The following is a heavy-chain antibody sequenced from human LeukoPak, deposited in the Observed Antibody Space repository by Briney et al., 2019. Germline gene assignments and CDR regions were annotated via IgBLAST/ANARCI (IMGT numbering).Heavy chain of an antibody. CDR2: IYYSGST. Sequence: SETLSLTCTVSGGSINTYYWSWIRQPPGKGLEWIGYIYYSGSTNYNPSLKSRVTISVDTSKNQFSLKLSSVTAADTAVYYCARDGIRRYYDSSGYYGYYYYGMDVWGQGTTVTVSS. CDR1: GGSINTYY. J-gene: IGHJ6*02. D-gene: IGHD3-22*01. CDR3: ARDGIRRYYDSSGYYGYYYYGMDV. V-gene: IGHV4-59*01.